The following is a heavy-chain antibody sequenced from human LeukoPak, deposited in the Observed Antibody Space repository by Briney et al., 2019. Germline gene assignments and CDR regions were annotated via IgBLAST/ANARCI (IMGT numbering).Heavy chain of an antibody. J-gene: IGHJ4*02. Sequence: GGSLRLSCAASGFTFSSYWMQWVRQAPGKGLVWVSRIDGDGSSTNYADSVKGRFTISRDNAKNSLYLQMNSLGAEDTAVYYCARRGTSSSWAHFDYWGQGTLVTVSS. CDR3: ARRGTSSSWAHFDY. CDR1: GFTFSSYW. CDR2: IDGDGSST. V-gene: IGHV3-74*01. D-gene: IGHD6-13*01.